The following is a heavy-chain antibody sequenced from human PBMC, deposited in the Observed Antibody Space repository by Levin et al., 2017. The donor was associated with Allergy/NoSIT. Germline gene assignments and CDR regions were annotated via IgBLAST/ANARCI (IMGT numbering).Heavy chain of an antibody. CDR3: TKGYDFWGGYYYY. V-gene: IGHV3-23*01. J-gene: IGHJ4*02. D-gene: IGHD3-3*01. Sequence: GESLKISCAASGFTFNSYAMTWVRPAPGKGLEWVSAISGSGGTTYYADSVKGRFTISRDNSKNTLYLQMNSLRADDTAVYYCTKGYDFWGGYYYYWGQGTLVTVSA. CDR2: ISGSGGTT. CDR1: GFTFNSYA.